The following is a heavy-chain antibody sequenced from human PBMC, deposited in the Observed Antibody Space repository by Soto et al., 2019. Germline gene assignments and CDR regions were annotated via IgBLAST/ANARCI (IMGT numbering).Heavy chain of an antibody. V-gene: IGHV3-23*01. J-gene: IGHJ4*02. CDR1: GFTFSSYA. D-gene: IGHD2-21*01. CDR2: ISGSGGST. CDR3: AKDGYCGRDCYSDDY. Sequence: GGSLRLSCAASGFTFSSYAMSWVRQAPGKGLEWVSTISGSGGSTYFADSVKDRFTISRDNSKNTLYLQMNSLRAEDTAIYYCAKDGYCGRDCYSDDYWGQGTLVTVSS.